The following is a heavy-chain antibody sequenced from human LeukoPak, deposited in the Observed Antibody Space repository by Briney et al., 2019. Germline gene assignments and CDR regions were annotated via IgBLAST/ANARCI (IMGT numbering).Heavy chain of an antibody. J-gene: IGHJ4*02. V-gene: IGHV3-66*01. CDR1: GFTFDDYA. Sequence: PGGSLRLSCAASGFTFDDYAMHWVRQAPGKGLEWVSVIYSGGSTYYADSVKGRFTISRDNSKNTLYLQMNSLRAEDTAVYYCARAYGDPDDYWGQGTLVTVSS. D-gene: IGHD4-17*01. CDR2: IYSGGST. CDR3: ARAYGDPDDY.